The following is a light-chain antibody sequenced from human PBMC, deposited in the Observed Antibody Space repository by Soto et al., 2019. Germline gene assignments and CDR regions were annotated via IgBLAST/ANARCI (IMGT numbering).Light chain of an antibody. CDR2: DAS. CDR3: QQRRSWPPTIT. CDR1: QSVSTY. V-gene: IGKV3-11*01. Sequence: EIVLTNSPSTLPLSHGERTTLSCRAIQSVSTYLAWYQQRPGQAPRLLIYDASYRATDIPPRFSGSVSGTDFTLTISCLEPEDFAVYYCQQRRSWPPTITFGQGTRLEIK. J-gene: IGKJ5*01.